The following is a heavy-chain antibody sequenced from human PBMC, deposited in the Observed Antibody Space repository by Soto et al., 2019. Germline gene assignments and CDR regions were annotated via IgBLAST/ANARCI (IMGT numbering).Heavy chain of an antibody. CDR2: ISSSSSYI. J-gene: IGHJ6*02. CDR3: ARDLVSPNYYYYGMDV. Sequence: EVQLVESGGGLVKPGGSLRLSCAASGFTFSSYSMNWVRQAPGKGLEWVSSISSSSSYIYYADSVKGRFTISRDNAKNSLYLQMNSRRAEDTAVYYCARDLVSPNYYYYGMDVWGQGTTVTVSS. D-gene: IGHD1-26*01. V-gene: IGHV3-21*01. CDR1: GFTFSSYS.